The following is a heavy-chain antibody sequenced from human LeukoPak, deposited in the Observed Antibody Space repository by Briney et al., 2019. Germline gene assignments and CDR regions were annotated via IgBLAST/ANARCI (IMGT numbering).Heavy chain of an antibody. V-gene: IGHV3-49*04. CDR2: IRSKAYGETT. CDR1: GFTFGDYA. D-gene: IGHD3-22*01. J-gene: IGHJ2*01. Sequence: GGSLRLSCTASGFTFGDYAMSWVREAPGEGLEWVGFIRSKAYGETTEYAASVKGRFTISRDDSKSIAYLQMNSLKTEDTAVYYCTREAEDYYDSSGYYYAWYFDLWGRGTLITVSS. CDR3: TREAEDYYDSSGYYYAWYFDL.